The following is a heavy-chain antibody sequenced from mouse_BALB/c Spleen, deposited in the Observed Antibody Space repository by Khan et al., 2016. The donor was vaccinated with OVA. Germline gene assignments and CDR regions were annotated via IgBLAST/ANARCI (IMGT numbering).Heavy chain of an antibody. Sequence: QVQLQQSGAELAKPGASVKMSCKASGYTFTNYWMHWVKQRPGQGLEWIGYINPSTDYTEYNQKFKDKATLTADQSSSTAYMQLSRLTSDDSAVKYCGNQGSSSAWFTYWGQGTLVTVSA. CDR1: GYTFTNYW. V-gene: IGHV1-7*01. J-gene: IGHJ3*01. D-gene: IGHD1-1*01. CDR2: INPSTDYT. CDR3: GNQGSSSAWFTY.